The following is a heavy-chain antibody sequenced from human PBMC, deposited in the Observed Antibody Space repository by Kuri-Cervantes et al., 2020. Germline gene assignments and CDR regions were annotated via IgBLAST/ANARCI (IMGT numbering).Heavy chain of an antibody. Sequence: GRSLRFSCAASGFTFSSYAMHWVRQAPGKGLEWVAVISYDGSNKYYADSVKGRFTISRDNSKNTLYLQMNSLRAEDTGVYYCARGHYGLDVWGQGTTVTVSS. J-gene: IGHJ6*02. V-gene: IGHV3-30*04. CDR3: ARGHYGLDV. CDR2: ISYDGSNK. CDR1: GFTFSSYA.